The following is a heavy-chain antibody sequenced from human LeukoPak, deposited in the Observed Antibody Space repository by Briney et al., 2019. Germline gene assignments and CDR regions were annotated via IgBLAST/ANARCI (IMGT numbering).Heavy chain of an antibody. D-gene: IGHD2/OR15-2a*01. J-gene: IGHJ3*02. CDR3: ASVTSDAFDI. CDR2: MSGDGHRT. Sequence: GGSLRLSCAASGFTFSNDDLNWVRQAPGKGLEWVSSMSGDGHRTFYAGSVKGRFTISRDYSKNTLSLQMNSLRAEDTAVYYCASVTSDAFDIWGQGTMVTVSS. V-gene: IGHV3-23*01. CDR1: GFTFSNDD.